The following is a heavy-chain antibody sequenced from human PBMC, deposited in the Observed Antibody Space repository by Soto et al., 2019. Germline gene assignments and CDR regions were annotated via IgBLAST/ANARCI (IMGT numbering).Heavy chain of an antibody. CDR2: ITRSGDTS. CDR3: AIGCVFCRGDLCSDY. J-gene: IGHJ4*02. CDR1: GFTFSSFA. V-gene: IGHV3-23*01. Sequence: EVQVLQSGGGLVQPGGSLRLSCAGPGFTFSSFALSWLRQAPGKGLEWFSGITRSGDTSYYADSVKGRFIVSRDNSKKDPDLQMNSLRAEDTAVYYWAIGCVFCRGDLCSDYGGQGTQVIVS. D-gene: IGHD2-8*02.